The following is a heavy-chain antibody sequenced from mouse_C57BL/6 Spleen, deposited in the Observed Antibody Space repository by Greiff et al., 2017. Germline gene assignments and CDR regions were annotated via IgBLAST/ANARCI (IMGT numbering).Heavy chain of an antibody. Sequence: EVKLQESGPGLVKPSQSLSITCSVTGYSITSGYYRNWIRKSPGNKLEWMGYISYDGSNKYNPSLKNRISITRDTSKNQCFLKLNSVTTEDTATFYCAAGLRRGFAYWGQGTLVTVSA. J-gene: IGHJ3*01. CDR3: AAGLRRGFAY. V-gene: IGHV3-6*01. CDR1: GYSITSGYY. D-gene: IGHD2-2*01. CDR2: ISYDGSN.